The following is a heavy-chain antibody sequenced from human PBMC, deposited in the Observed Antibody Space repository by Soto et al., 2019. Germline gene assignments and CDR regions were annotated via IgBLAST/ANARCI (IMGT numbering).Heavy chain of an antibody. CDR3: ANALSAYYRFDY. J-gene: IGHJ4*02. D-gene: IGHD1-26*01. V-gene: IGHV3-23*01. CDR1: GFTFSSYA. CDR2: ISGSGGST. Sequence: EVQLLESGGGLVQPGGSLRLSCAASGFTFSSYAMNWVRQAPGKGLEWVSVISGSGGSTYYADSVKGRFTISRDNAKNTLYLQMNSLRAEDTAVYYCANALSAYYRFDYWGQGTLVTVSS.